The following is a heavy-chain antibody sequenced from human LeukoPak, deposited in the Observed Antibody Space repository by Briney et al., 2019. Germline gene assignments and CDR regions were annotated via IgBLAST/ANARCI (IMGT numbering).Heavy chain of an antibody. V-gene: IGHV3-49*03. Sequence: GSLRLSCTASGFNFGDYGMSWFRQAPGKGLEWICFISSRPFGGTTEYATSVKGRFTILRDDSQNIAYLDMNNLKSEDTAVYYCTRDGSGDYVADYWGQGTLVTVSS. CDR1: GFNFGDYG. D-gene: IGHD4-17*01. CDR2: ISSRPFGGTT. CDR3: TRDGSGDYVADY. J-gene: IGHJ4*02.